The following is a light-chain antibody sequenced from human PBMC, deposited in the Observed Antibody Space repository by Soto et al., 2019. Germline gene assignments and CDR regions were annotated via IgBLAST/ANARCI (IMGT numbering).Light chain of an antibody. Sequence: EIVMTQSPATLSVSPGERTALSCMASQSVNGHLAWYQQKPGQAPTLLMNEASNRATGIPARFSGSGSATDFTLTISSLEPEDFAVYYCQHRSIWPVSFGQGTRLEIK. J-gene: IGKJ5*01. V-gene: IGKV3-11*01. CDR2: EAS. CDR3: QHRSIWPVS. CDR1: QSVNGH.